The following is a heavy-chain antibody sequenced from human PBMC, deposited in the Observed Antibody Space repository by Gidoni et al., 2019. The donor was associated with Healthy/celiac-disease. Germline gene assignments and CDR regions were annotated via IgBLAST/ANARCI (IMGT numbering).Heavy chain of an antibody. CDR1: GGSFSGYY. CDR3: ARGSIRYCSSTSCYNFDY. Sequence: QVQLQQWGAGLLKPSETLSLTCAVYGGSFSGYYWSWIRQPPGKGLDWIGEINHSGSTNYNPSLKSRVTISVDTSKNQFSLKLSSVTAADTAVYYCARGSIRYCSSTSCYNFDYWGQGTLVTVSS. V-gene: IGHV4-34*01. D-gene: IGHD2-2*02. J-gene: IGHJ4*02. CDR2: INHSGST.